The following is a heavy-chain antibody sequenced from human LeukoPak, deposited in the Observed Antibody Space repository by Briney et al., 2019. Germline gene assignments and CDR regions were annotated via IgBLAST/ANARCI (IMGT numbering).Heavy chain of an antibody. CDR1: GFTFSGHW. CDR2: IRQDGSEK. D-gene: IGHD3-16*01. V-gene: IGHV3-7*01. Sequence: GGSLRLSCAASGFTFSGHWMSWVRQAPGKGLEWVASIRQDGSEKHYVDSVEGRFTISRDNAKNSLRLQMNSLRAEDTAVYYCARDFAGGDDYWGQGTLVTVSS. CDR3: ARDFAGGDDY. J-gene: IGHJ4*02.